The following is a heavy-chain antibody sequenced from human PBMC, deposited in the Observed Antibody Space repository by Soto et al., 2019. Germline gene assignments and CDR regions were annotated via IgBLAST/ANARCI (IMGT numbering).Heavy chain of an antibody. D-gene: IGHD3-10*01. CDR3: ARHKSPWFGESPEDYYYYMDV. CDR1: GGSISSYY. V-gene: IGHV4-59*08. J-gene: IGHJ6*03. CDR2: IYYSGST. Sequence: SETLSLTCTVSGGSISSYYWSWIRQPPGKGLEWIGYIYYSGSTNYNPSLKSRVTISADKSISTAYLQWSSLKASDTAMYYCARHKSPWFGESPEDYYYYMDVWGKGTTVTVSS.